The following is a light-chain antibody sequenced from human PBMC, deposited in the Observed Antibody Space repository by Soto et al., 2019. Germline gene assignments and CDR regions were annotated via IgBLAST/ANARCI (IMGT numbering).Light chain of an antibody. Sequence: SQSVGSSISWYQHKPGQAPSLLIFYASTRVSGVPGRFIGSIYCTELTLPISSLQSEDFLVYYCQHYKNRPPITVGQGTRLEI. CDR1: QSVGSS. J-gene: IGKJ5*01. CDR2: YAS. CDR3: QHYKNRPPIT. V-gene: IGKV3D-15*01.